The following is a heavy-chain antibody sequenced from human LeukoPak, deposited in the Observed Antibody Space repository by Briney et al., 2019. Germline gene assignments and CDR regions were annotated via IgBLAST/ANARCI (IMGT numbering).Heavy chain of an antibody. J-gene: IGHJ4*02. Sequence: SVKVSCKASGGTFSSYAISWVRQAPGQGLEWMGRIIPIFGTANYAQKFQGRVTITADKSTSTAYMELSSLRSEDTAVYYCARVSGYDYPPYFDYWGQGTLVAVSS. V-gene: IGHV1-69*06. CDR3: ARVSGYDYPPYFDY. D-gene: IGHD5-12*01. CDR1: GGTFSSYA. CDR2: IIPIFGTA.